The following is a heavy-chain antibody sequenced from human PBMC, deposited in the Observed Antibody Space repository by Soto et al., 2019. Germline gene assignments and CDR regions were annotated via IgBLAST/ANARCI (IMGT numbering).Heavy chain of an antibody. Sequence: EVQLVESGGGLVQPGGSLRLSCAASGFTFSSYWMIWVRQAPEKGLEWVANIKQDGHDLYFVDSVKGRFTISRDNAKNSLYLNMSRLRAEDTGVYYWARTIFGVVTHSCYMEVWGKGTTVTVSS. CDR3: ARTIFGVVTHSCYMEV. J-gene: IGHJ6*03. CDR1: GFTFSSYW. CDR2: IKQDGHDL. V-gene: IGHV3-7*01. D-gene: IGHD3-3*01.